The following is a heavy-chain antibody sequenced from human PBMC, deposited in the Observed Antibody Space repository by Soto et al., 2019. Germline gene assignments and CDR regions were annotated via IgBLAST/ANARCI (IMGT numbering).Heavy chain of an antibody. CDR1: GGTFSSYD. J-gene: IGHJ3*02. CDR3: ARGPKAEDAFDI. Sequence: GASVKVSCKSSGGTFSSYDISCVRQSPGQGLEWMGGIIPIFGTANYAQKFQGRVTITADQSTSTAYMELSSLRSEDTAVYYCARGPKAEDAFDIWGQGTMVTVSS. CDR2: IIPIFGTA. V-gene: IGHV1-69*13. D-gene: IGHD2-15*01.